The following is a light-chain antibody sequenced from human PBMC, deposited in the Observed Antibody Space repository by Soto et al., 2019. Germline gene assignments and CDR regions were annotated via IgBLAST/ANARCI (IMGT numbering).Light chain of an antibody. CDR2: DVS. V-gene: IGLV2-11*01. J-gene: IGLJ1*01. CDR1: SSDVGGYNY. CDR3: CSYAGSYTYV. Sequence: QSALTQPPSVSGSPGQSVTISCTGTSSDVGGYNYVSWYQQHPGKAPKVMIYDVSKRPSGVPDRFSGSKSDNTASLTISGLQADDEADYYCCSYAGSYTYVFGTGTKLTVL.